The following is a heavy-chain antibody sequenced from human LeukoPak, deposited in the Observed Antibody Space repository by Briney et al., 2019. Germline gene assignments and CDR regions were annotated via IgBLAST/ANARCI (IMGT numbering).Heavy chain of an antibody. CDR1: GFTFSSYS. V-gene: IGHV3-21*05. J-gene: IGHJ4*02. Sequence: PGGSLRPSCVASGFTFSSYSMNWVRQAPGKGLEWVSYISSSSSYTNYADSVKGRFTISRDNAKNSLYLQMNSLRAEDTAVYYCARELSSGWYFDYWGQGTLVTVSS. CDR2: ISSSSSYT. CDR3: ARELSSGWYFDY. D-gene: IGHD6-19*01.